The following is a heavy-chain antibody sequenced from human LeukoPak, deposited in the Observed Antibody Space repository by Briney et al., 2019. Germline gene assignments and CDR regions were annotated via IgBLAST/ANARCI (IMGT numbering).Heavy chain of an antibody. CDR3: ARDFSSGLFDY. CDR1: GGSNSSYY. Sequence: SETLSLXCTVSGGSNSSYYWSWIRQPPGKGLEWIGYIYYSGSTNYNPSLKSRVTISVDTSKNQFSLKLSSVTAADTAVYYCARDFSSGLFDYWGQGTLVTVSS. D-gene: IGHD3-22*01. J-gene: IGHJ4*02. V-gene: IGHV4-59*01. CDR2: IYYSGST.